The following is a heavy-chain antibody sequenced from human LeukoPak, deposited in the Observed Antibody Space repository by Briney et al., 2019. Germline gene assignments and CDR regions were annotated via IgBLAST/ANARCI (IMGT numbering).Heavy chain of an antibody. CDR2: INHSGST. V-gene: IGHV4-34*01. CDR1: GGSFSGYY. CDR3: ASRPQLYEGILTGYSNKYYFDY. J-gene: IGHJ4*02. Sequence: SDTLTLTCAVYGGSFSGYYWSWIRQPPGKGLEWIGEINHSGSTNYNPSLKSRVIISVDTSKNQFSLKLSSVTAADTAVYYCASRPQLYEGILTGYSNKYYFDYWGQGTLVTVSS. D-gene: IGHD3-9*01.